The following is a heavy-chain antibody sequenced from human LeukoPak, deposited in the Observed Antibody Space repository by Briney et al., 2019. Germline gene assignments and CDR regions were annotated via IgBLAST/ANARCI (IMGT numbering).Heavy chain of an antibody. CDR1: GFTFTSYY. D-gene: IGHD5-18*01. Sequence: ASVKVSCKASGFTFTSYYMHWVRQAPGQGLEWMGIINPSGGSTSYPQKFQGRVTMARDRSTSTVYMEVTSLRSEDTAVYYCARAGTAMEYFDYWGQGTLVTVSS. CDR2: INPSGGST. J-gene: IGHJ4*02. V-gene: IGHV1-46*01. CDR3: ARAGTAMEYFDY.